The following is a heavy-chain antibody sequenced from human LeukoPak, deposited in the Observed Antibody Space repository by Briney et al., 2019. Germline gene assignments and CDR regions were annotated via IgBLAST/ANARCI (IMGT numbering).Heavy chain of an antibody. CDR2: INSDGSST. V-gene: IGHV3-74*01. Sequence: GGSLRLSCAASGFTFSRYWMHWVRQAPGKGLVWVSRINSDGSSTSYADSVKGRFTISRDNARNTLYLQMNSLRAEDTALYYCAKDMYRFGEFDGFDPWGQGTLVTVSS. CDR1: GFTFSRYW. J-gene: IGHJ5*02. D-gene: IGHD3-10*01. CDR3: AKDMYRFGEFDGFDP.